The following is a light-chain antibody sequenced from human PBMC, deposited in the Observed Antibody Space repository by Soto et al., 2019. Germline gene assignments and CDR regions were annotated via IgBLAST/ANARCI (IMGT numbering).Light chain of an antibody. J-gene: IGKJ2*01. V-gene: IGKV1-39*01. CDR1: QTISTY. Sequence: DIQMTQSPSSLSASVGDRVTITCRASQTISTYLNWYQQKPGKAPSLLIYDASSLLSGVPSRFSGSGSGTDFTLTIASLQPEDFSTYYCQQSDSTPYTFGQGTKVEI. CDR2: DAS. CDR3: QQSDSTPYT.